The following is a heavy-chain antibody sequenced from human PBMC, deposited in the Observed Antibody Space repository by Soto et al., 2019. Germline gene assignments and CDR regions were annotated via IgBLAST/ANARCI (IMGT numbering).Heavy chain of an antibody. J-gene: IGHJ6*03. CDR3: ARGITRMVRGVRTYYMDV. D-gene: IGHD3-10*01. CDR1: GYTFTSYD. V-gene: IGHV1-8*01. CDR2: MNPNSGNT. Sequence: QVQLVQSGAEVKKPGASVKVSCKASGYTFTSYDINWVRQATGQGLEWMGWMNPNSGNTGYAQKFQGRVTMTRNTSMSTAYMELSSLRSEDTAVYYCARGITRMVRGVRTYYMDVWGKGTTVTVSS.